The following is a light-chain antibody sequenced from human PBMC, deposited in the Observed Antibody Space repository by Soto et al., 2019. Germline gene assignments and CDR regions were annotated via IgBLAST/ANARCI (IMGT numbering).Light chain of an antibody. Sequence: DIQLTQSPSSLSASVGDSVTITCRASQSISSYLNWYQQKPGKATKLMIYAASTLQSGVPSRFSGSGAGTEFTLTISNLQPEDFATYYCQQSYSTPPITFGQGTRLEIK. CDR1: QSISSY. V-gene: IGKV1-39*01. CDR3: QQSYSTPPIT. J-gene: IGKJ5*01. CDR2: AAS.